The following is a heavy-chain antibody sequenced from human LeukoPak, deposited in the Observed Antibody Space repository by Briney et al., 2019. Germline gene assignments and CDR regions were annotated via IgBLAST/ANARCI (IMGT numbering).Heavy chain of an antibody. CDR2: MNPNSGNT. J-gene: IGHJ5*02. CDR3: ARVYCSSTSCWFDP. D-gene: IGHD2-2*01. Sequence: ASVKVSCKASGYTFTSYDINWVRQATGQGLEWMGWMNPNSGNTGYAQKFQGRVTMTRNTSISTAYMELSSLRSEDTAVYYCARVYCSSTSCWFDPWGQGTLVTVSS. V-gene: IGHV1-8*01. CDR1: GYTFTSYD.